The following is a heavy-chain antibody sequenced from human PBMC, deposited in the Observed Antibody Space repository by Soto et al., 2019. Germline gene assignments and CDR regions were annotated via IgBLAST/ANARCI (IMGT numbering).Heavy chain of an antibody. D-gene: IGHD6-19*01. CDR2: IYYSGST. CDR3: STTVYSGGWSRDN. J-gene: IGHJ4*02. V-gene: IGHV4-39*01. CDR1: GGSISSSSYY. Sequence: SETLYLTCTVSGGSISSSSYYWGWIRQPPGKGLEWIGSIYYSGSTYYNPSLKSRVTISVDTSKNQFSLKLSSVTAADTAVYYFSTTVYSGGWSRDNWGQGTLVTVSS.